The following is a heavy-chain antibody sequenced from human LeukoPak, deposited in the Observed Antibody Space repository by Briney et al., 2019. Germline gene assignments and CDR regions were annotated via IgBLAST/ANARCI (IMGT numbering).Heavy chain of an antibody. CDR3: AKDSRDYGYYFDY. CDR2: IRYDGSNK. CDR1: GFTFNSYG. D-gene: IGHD4-17*01. V-gene: IGHV3-30*02. J-gene: IGHJ4*02. Sequence: GGSLRLSCAASGFTFNSYGMHWVRQAPGKGLEWVAFIRYDGSNKYYADSVKGRFTISRDNPKNTLYLQMNSLRAEDTAVYYCAKDSRDYGYYFDYWGQGTLVTVSS.